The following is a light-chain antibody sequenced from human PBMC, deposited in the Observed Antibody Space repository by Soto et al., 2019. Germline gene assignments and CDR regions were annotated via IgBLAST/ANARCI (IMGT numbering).Light chain of an antibody. CDR2: GAS. V-gene: IGKV1-39*01. J-gene: IGKJ1*01. Sequence: DIQMTQSPSSLSASVGDRVTITCRASQTITSYLNWYHQKPGKAPKLLIYGASKLQSGVPSRFSGSGSGTDFTLTISSLQLEDFATYYCQQSHSPPHTFGQGTKVEVK. CDR1: QTITSY. CDR3: QQSHSPPHT.